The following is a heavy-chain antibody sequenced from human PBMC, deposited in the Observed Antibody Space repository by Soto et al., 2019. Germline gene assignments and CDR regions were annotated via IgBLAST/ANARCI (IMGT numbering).Heavy chain of an antibody. Sequence: SETLSLTCAVYGGSFSGYYWSWIRQPPGKGLEWIGEINHSGSTNYNPSLKSRVTISVDTSKNQFSLKLSSVTAADTAVYYCARKPPNKRITMVRGAQRQYYYYYMDVWGKGTTVTVSS. CDR2: INHSGST. J-gene: IGHJ6*03. CDR1: GGSFSGYY. D-gene: IGHD3-10*01. CDR3: ARKPPNKRITMVRGAQRQYYYYYMDV. V-gene: IGHV4-34*01.